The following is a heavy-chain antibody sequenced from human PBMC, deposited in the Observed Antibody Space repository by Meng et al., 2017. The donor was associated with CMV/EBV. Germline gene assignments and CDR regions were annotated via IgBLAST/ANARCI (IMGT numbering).Heavy chain of an antibody. J-gene: IGHJ6*02. CDR2: ISWNGGST. D-gene: IGHD3-22*01. Sequence: EGSLRLSCAASGFIFDDYAMHWVRQAPGKGLEWVSLISWNGGSTYYADSVKGRFTISRDNSKNSLYLQMTSLRTEDTALYYCTKEQNTFYYDSTGYYPWYYGMDVWGQGTTVTVSS. V-gene: IGHV3-43D*03. CDR1: GFIFDDYA. CDR3: TKEQNTFYYDSTGYYPWYYGMDV.